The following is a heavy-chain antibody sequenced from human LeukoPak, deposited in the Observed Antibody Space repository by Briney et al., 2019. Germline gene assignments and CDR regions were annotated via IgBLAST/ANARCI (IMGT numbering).Heavy chain of an antibody. CDR3: AKAGYEADY. CDR2: ISYDGSNK. CDR1: GFTFSSYG. J-gene: IGHJ4*02. Sequence: GGSLRLSCAASGFTFSSYGMHWVRQAPGKGLEWVAVISYDGSNKYYADSVKGRFTISRDNSKNTLYLQMNSLRAEDTAVYYCAKAGYEADYWGQGTLVTVSS. D-gene: IGHD5-12*01. V-gene: IGHV3-30*18.